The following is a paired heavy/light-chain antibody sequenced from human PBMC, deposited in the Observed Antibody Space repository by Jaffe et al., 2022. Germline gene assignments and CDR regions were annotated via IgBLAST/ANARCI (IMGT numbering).Light chain of an antibody. CDR2: GAS. CDR3: QQYGSSWT. V-gene: IGKV3-20*01. J-gene: IGKJ1*01. Sequence: EIVLTQSPGTLSLSPGERATLSCRASQSVSSSYLAWYQQKPGQAPRLLIYGASSRATGIPDRFSGSGSGTDFTLTISRLEPEDFAVYYCQQYGSSWTFGQGTKVEIK. CDR1: QSVSSSY.
Heavy chain of an antibody. Sequence: QVQLVQSGAEVKKPGASVKVSCKASGYTFTGYYMHWVRQAPGQGLEWMGRINPNSGGTNYAQKFQGRVTMTRDTSISTAYMELSRLRSDDTAVYYCATLRSLGYCSGGSCYPADYWGQGTLVTVSS. V-gene: IGHV1-2*06. J-gene: IGHJ4*02. CDR3: ATLRSLGYCSGGSCYPADY. CDR2: INPNSGGT. D-gene: IGHD2-15*01. CDR1: GYTFTGYY.